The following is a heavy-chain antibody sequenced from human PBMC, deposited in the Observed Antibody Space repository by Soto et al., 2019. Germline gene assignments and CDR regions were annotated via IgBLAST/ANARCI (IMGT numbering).Heavy chain of an antibody. D-gene: IGHD5-18*01. CDR2: VKQDGSEE. Sequence: GGSLRLSCAASGYSIGTYWMSWVRQAPGKGLEWVANVKQDGSEEYYVDSVKGRFTISRDNAKNSLYLQMNSLRAEDTAVYYCAALDTAMVKTAGYWGQGTLVTVSS. V-gene: IGHV3-7*01. CDR1: GYSIGTYW. J-gene: IGHJ4*02. CDR3: AALDTAMVKTAGY.